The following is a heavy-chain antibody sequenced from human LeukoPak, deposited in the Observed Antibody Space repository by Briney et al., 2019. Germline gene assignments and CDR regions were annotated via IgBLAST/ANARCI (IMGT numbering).Heavy chain of an antibody. CDR2: ISSASDYV. Sequence: GGSLRLSCAASGFTFSVYWMSWVRQAPGRGLEWVSSISSASDYVYYGGSLRGRFTASRDNAKNSLYLQMNSLRAEDTAVYYCARRHSGSLQRLDGFDIWGQGTMVTVSS. J-gene: IGHJ3*02. CDR1: GFTFSVYW. V-gene: IGHV3-21*01. CDR3: ARRHSGSLQRLDGFDI. D-gene: IGHD1-26*01.